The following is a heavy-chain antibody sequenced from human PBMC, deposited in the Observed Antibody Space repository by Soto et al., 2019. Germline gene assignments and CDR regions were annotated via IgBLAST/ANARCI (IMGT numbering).Heavy chain of an antibody. Sequence: GGSLRLSCAASGFTVSSNYMSWVRQAPGKGLEWVSVIYSGGSTYYADSVKGRFTISRDNSKNTLYLQMNSLRAEDTAVYYCAVDMGRSGYYYGMDVWGQGTTVTVSS. J-gene: IGHJ6*02. CDR3: AVDMGRSGYYYGMDV. CDR1: GFTVSSNY. CDR2: IYSGGST. D-gene: IGHD2-15*01. V-gene: IGHV3-53*01.